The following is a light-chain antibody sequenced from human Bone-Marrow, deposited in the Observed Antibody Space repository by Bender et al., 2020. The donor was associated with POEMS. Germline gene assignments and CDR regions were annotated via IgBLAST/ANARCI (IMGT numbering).Light chain of an antibody. CDR3: CSYAGTRSFEV. V-gene: IGLV2-23*02. Sequence: QSALTQPASVSGSPGQSITISCTGSNTDIGDSDLVSWYQQHPGKAPRLLIYDATKRPSGVPNRFSGSKSGNTASLTISGLQAEDEADYYCCSYAGTRSFEVFGGGTHLTVL. J-gene: IGLJ3*02. CDR1: NTDIGDSDL. CDR2: DAT.